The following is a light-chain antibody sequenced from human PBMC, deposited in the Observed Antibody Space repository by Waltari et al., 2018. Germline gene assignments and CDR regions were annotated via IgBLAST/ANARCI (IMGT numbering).Light chain of an antibody. V-gene: IGKV4-1*01. CDR1: QSVLYSSNNQNY. Sequence: DIVITQSQDYLAVSLSERATINCTSSQSVLYSSNNQNYVAWYQHKPVQPPKLLVDWASTRESGVPDRFSAGGSGTDFTLTISSLQAEDVAVYYCQQFYTTPMTFGQGTRLEIK. CDR2: WAS. CDR3: QQFYTTPMT. J-gene: IGKJ5*01.